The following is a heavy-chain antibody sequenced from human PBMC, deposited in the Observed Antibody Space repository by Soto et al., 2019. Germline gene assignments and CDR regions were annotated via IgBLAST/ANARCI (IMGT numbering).Heavy chain of an antibody. Sequence: GGSLRLSCAASGFTFSSYGMHWVRQAPGKGLEWVAVISYDGSNKYYADSVKGRFTISRDNSKNTLYLQMNSLRADDTAVYYCAKVVTRDILTGYFNDYWGQGTLVTVSS. J-gene: IGHJ4*02. V-gene: IGHV3-30*18. D-gene: IGHD3-9*01. CDR1: GFTFSSYG. CDR2: ISYDGSNK. CDR3: AKVVTRDILTGYFNDY.